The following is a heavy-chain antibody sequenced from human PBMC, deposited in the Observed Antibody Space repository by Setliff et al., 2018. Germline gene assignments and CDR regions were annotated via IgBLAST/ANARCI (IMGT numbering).Heavy chain of an antibody. CDR1: GFTFSSYA. J-gene: IGHJ6*02. D-gene: IGHD6-13*01. V-gene: IGHV4-31*02. CDR3: ARDEGSSYFYGMDV. Sequence: LRLSCAASGFTFSSYAMSWIRQHPGKGLEWIGYIYYSGSTYYNPSLKSRVTISVDTSKNQFSLKLSSVTAADTAVYYCARDEGSSYFYGMDVWGQGTTVTVSS. CDR2: IYYSGST.